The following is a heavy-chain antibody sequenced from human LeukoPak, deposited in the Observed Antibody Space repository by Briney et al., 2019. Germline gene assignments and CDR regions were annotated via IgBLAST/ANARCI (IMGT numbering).Heavy chain of an antibody. Sequence: GGSLRLSCAASGFTFSSYAMSWVRQAPGKGLEWVSAISGSGGSTYYADSVKGRLTISRDNSKNTLYLQMNSLRAEDTAVYYCAKDARARGYSYGYDYWGQGTLVTVSS. CDR3: AKDARARGYSYGYDY. CDR1: GFTFSSYA. J-gene: IGHJ4*02. CDR2: ISGSGGST. V-gene: IGHV3-23*01. D-gene: IGHD5-18*01.